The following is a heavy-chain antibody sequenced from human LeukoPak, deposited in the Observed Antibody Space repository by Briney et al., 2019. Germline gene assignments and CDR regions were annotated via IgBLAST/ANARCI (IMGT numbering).Heavy chain of an antibody. CDR3: ARAKRYSSSRMDY. V-gene: IGHV4-59*01. J-gene: IGHJ4*02. CDR1: GGSISSYY. CDR2: IYYSGST. D-gene: IGHD6-13*01. Sequence: SETLSLTCTVSGGSISSYYWSWIRQPPGKGLEWIGYIYYSGSTTYNPSLNSRVTISVDTSKNQFSLKLTSVTAADTAVYYCARAKRYSSSRMDYWGQGTLVTVSS.